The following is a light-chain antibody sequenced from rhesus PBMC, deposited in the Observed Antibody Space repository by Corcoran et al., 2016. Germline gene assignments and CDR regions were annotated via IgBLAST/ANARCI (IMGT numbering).Light chain of an antibody. V-gene: IGKV1-22*01. CDR2: RTS. CDR1: RNIFSR. Sequence: DIQMTQSPSSLSASVGDTVTITCRASRNIFSRLAWYQQKPGKAPKLLIYRTSTFQSGVPSRFSGSVSWTDFTLTIRSLQSEDFATYYFPQYNNSPLTFGGGTNVAIK. CDR3: PQYNNSPLT. J-gene: IGKJ4*01.